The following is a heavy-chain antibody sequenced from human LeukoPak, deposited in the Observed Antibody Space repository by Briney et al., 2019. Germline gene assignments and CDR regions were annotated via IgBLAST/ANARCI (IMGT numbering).Heavy chain of an antibody. CDR3: TTDGNFDY. D-gene: IGHD2-15*01. CDR2: IKSKTDGGTS. V-gene: IGHV3-15*01. Sequence: GGPLRLSCAASGLTFSSAWMSWVRQAPGKGLEWVGRIKSKTDGGTSDYAAAVKGRFMISRDDSKNTIFLQMNSLKTEDTAVYYCTTDGNFDYWGQGSLVTVSS. J-gene: IGHJ4*02. CDR1: GLTFSSAW.